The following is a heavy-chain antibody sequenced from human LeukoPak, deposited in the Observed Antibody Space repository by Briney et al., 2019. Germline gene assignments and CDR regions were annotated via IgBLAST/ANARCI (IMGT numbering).Heavy chain of an antibody. Sequence: PGGSLRLSCAPCGYTFSRQGMNWVRHARGKGGEGVTDIWFGGSNKYYADSVKGRFTISRDNSKDTFYLQMNSLRAEDTAVYYCARDLGTKVTPYYYYYGMDVWGQGTTITVSS. D-gene: IGHD2-21*02. V-gene: IGHV3-33*08. CDR2: IWFGGSNK. CDR1: GYTFSRQG. CDR3: ARDLGTKVTPYYYYYGMDV. J-gene: IGHJ6*02.